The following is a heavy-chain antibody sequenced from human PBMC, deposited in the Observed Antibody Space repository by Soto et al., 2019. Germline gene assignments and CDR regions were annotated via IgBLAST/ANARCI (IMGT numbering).Heavy chain of an antibody. J-gene: IGHJ5*02. V-gene: IGHV4-31*03. D-gene: IGHD5-12*01. CDR3: ARDLREATIGFDP. Sequence: SETVSLTCTVSGVSISSGGYYWSWIRQHPGKGLEWIGYIYYSGSTYYNPSLKSRVTISVDTSKNQFSLKLSSVTAADTAVYYCARDLREATIGFDPWGQGTLVTVSS. CDR2: IYYSGST. CDR1: GVSISSGGYY.